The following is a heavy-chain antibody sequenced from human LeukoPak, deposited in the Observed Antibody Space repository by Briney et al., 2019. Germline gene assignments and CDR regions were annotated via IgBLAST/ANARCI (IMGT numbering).Heavy chain of an antibody. CDR3: ARGLYYDILTGYLSPFDY. CDR1: GGSISGGGYY. Sequence: PSQTLSLTCTVSGGSISGGGYYWSWIRQHPGKGLEWIGYIYYRGGTYYNPSLKSRVTISVDTSNNQFSLKLSSVTAADSAVYYCARGLYYDILTGYLSPFDYWSQGTLVTVSS. J-gene: IGHJ4*02. CDR2: IYYRGGT. V-gene: IGHV4-31*03. D-gene: IGHD3-9*01.